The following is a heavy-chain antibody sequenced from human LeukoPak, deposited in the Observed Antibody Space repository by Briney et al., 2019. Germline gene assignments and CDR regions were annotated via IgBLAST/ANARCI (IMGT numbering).Heavy chain of an antibody. J-gene: IGHJ6*03. D-gene: IGHD6-13*01. CDR1: GFTFSSYE. CDR2: ISSSGGTI. Sequence: GGSLRLSCAASGFTFSSYEMNWVRQAPGKGLEWISYISSSGGTIYYADSVKGRSTISRDNAKKSLYLQMNSLRAEDTAVYYCARDLSSTGQRMDVWGKGTTVTVSS. CDR3: ARDLSSTGQRMDV. V-gene: IGHV3-48*03.